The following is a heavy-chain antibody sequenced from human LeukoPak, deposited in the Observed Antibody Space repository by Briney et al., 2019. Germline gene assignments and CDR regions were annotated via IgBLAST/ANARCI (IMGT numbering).Heavy chain of an antibody. V-gene: IGHV3-64D*06. J-gene: IGHJ4*02. CDR1: GFTFSTYV. CDR3: VRGTGY. CDR2: ISSNGDNT. Sequence: GGSLRLSCSVSGFTFSTYVMHWVRQAPGKGLEYVSAISSNGDNTYYADSVKGRFTISRDNSKNTLYLQMSSLRADDTAVYYCVRGTGYWGQGTLVSVSS.